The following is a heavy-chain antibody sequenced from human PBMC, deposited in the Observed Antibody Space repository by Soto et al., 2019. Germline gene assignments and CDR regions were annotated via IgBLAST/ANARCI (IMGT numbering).Heavy chain of an antibody. D-gene: IGHD1-26*01. CDR2: ISGSGGST. Sequence: PGGSLRLSCAASGFTFSSYGMSWVLQAPWKGLEWVSVISGSGGSTYYADSVKGRFTISRDNSKNTLYLQLNSLRAEDTAVYYCAKDLSVGAASRDAFDVWGQGTMVTVSS. V-gene: IGHV3-23*01. CDR3: AKDLSVGAASRDAFDV. CDR1: GFTFSSYG. J-gene: IGHJ3*01.